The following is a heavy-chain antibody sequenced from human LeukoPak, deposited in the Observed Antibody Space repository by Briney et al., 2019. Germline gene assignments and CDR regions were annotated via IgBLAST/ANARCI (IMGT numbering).Heavy chain of an antibody. J-gene: IGHJ6*03. CDR3: ARAIKQQLVTLYYYYYMDV. D-gene: IGHD6-13*01. CDR2: INHSGST. V-gene: IGHV4-34*01. CDR1: GGSFSGYY. Sequence: PSETLSLTCAVYGGSFSGYYWSWIRQPPGKGLEWIGEINHSGSTNYNPSLKSRVTISVDTSKNQFSPKLSSVTAADTAVYYCARAIKQQLVTLYYYYYMDVWGKGTTVTVSS.